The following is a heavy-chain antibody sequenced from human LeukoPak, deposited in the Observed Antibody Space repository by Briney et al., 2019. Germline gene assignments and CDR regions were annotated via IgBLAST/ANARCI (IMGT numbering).Heavy chain of an antibody. V-gene: IGHV1-18*01. J-gene: IGHJ3*02. D-gene: IGHD3-9*01. CDR1: GYTFTSYG. CDR3: ATTFDWLLFRAFDI. CDR2: ISAYNGNT. Sequence: ASVKVSCKASGYTFTSYGISWVRQAPGQGLEWMGWISAYNGNTNYAQKLQGRVTMTTDTSTSTAYMELRSLRPDDTAVYYCATTFDWLLFRAFDIWGQGTMVTVSS.